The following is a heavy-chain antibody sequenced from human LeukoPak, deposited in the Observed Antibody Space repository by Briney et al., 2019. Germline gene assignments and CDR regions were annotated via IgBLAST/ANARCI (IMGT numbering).Heavy chain of an antibody. Sequence: GGSLRLSCAASGFTFDDYAMHWVRQAPGKGLVWVSLISGDGGSTYYADSVKGRFTISRDNSKNSLYPQMNSLRTEDTALYYCAKDSFMTTVTNYWGQGTLVTVSS. CDR3: AKDSFMTTVTNY. J-gene: IGHJ4*02. CDR2: ISGDGGST. CDR1: GFTFDDYA. V-gene: IGHV3-43*02. D-gene: IGHD4-17*01.